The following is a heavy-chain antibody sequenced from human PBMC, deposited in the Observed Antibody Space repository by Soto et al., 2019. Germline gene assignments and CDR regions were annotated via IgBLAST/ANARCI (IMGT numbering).Heavy chain of an antibody. CDR2: VYYRGTT. V-gene: IGHV4-59*01. CDR1: GGSINSYY. J-gene: IGHJ4*02. CDR3: ARGGGPTTTTLTTYDY. Sequence: SETLSLTCTVSGGSINSYYWSWIRQSPGKGLEWIGYVYYRGTTNYNPSLRSRVTILIDMSKNQFSLKMTSVTAADTAVYYCARGGGPTTTTLTTYDYWAQGSLVTVSS. D-gene: IGHD4-17*01.